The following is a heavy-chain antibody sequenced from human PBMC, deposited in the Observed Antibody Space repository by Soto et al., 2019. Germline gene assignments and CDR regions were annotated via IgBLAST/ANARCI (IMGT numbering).Heavy chain of an antibody. D-gene: IGHD6-13*01. Sequence: PSETLSLTCAVSGYSISRGYYWGWIRQPPGKGLEWLGTTYYGASSYYNPSLRSRITILLDASTNQLSLKLSSVTAADTAVYFCVRVAGSASWYETDSWGQGILVTVSS. J-gene: IGHJ4*02. CDR1: GYSISRGYY. V-gene: IGHV4-38-2*01. CDR2: TYYGASS. CDR3: VRVAGSASWYETDS.